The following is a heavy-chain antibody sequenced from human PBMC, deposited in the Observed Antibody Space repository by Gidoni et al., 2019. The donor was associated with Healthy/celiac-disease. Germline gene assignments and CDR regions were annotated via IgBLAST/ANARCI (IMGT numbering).Heavy chain of an antibody. J-gene: IGHJ5*02. V-gene: IGHV1-69*06. Sequence: QVQLVQSGAEVKKPGSSVKVSCKASAGTFSSYAISWVRQAPGQGLEWMGGIIPIFGTANYAQKFQGRVTITADKSTSTAYMELSSLRSEDTAVYYCARDYQQWLVSWWFDPWGQGTLVTVSS. CDR2: IIPIFGTA. CDR3: ARDYQQWLVSWWFDP. CDR1: AGTFSSYA. D-gene: IGHD6-19*01.